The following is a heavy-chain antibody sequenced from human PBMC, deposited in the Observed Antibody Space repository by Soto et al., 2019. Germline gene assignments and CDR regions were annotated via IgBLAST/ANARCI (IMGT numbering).Heavy chain of an antibody. V-gene: IGHV3-9*01. CDR3: ARLGKEQPPQAYGMDV. CDR2: IIWNSGSI. J-gene: IGHJ6*02. CDR1: GFTFDDYA. Sequence: EVQLVESGGGLVQPGRSLRLSCAASGFTFDDYAMHWVRQAPGKGLEWVSGIIWNSGSIGYADSVKGRFTISRDNAKNSLYLQMNSLRAEDTALYYCARLGKEQPPQAYGMDVWGQGTTVTVSS. D-gene: IGHD6-13*01.